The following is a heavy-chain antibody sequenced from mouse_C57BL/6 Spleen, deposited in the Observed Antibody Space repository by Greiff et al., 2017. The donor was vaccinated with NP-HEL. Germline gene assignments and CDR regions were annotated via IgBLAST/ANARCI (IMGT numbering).Heavy chain of an antibody. CDR2: ISYDGSN. CDR1: GYSITSGYY. V-gene: IGHV3-6*01. CDR3: ARNLLYWYFDV. Sequence: ESGPGLVKPSQSLSLTCSVTGYSITSGYYWNWIRQFPGNKLEWMGYISYDGSNNYNPSLKNRISITRDTSENQFFLKLNSVTTEDTATYYCARNLLYWYFDVWGTGTTVTVSS. J-gene: IGHJ1*03.